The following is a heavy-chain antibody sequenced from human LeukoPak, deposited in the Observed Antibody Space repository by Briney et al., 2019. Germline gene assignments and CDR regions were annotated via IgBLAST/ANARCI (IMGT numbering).Heavy chain of an antibody. D-gene: IGHD2-15*01. Sequence: PGGSLRLSCAASGFTFSSYWMSWVRQAPGKGLEWVANIKQDGSEKYYVDSVKGRFTISRDNAKNSLYLQMNSLRAEDTAVYYCAKGGDIVVVVAATSNPMDVWGKGTTVTVSS. CDR2: IKQDGSEK. J-gene: IGHJ6*03. V-gene: IGHV3-7*01. CDR3: AKGGDIVVVVAATSNPMDV. CDR1: GFTFSSYW.